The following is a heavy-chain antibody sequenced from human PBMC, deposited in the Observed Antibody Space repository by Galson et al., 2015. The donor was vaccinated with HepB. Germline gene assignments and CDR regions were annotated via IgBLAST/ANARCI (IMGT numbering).Heavy chain of an antibody. CDR1: GFISRHHA. CDR3: VKEGSWFGGGWFDP. D-gene: IGHD3-16*01. V-gene: IGHV3-23*01. Sequence: SLRLSCAGSGFISRHHAMAWIRQAPGKGLEWVSGINGRGSTRSYSDAVKGRFSISRDNSKDTVFLQMDNLRAEDTAVYYCVKEGSWFGGGWFDPWGQGALVTVS. J-gene: IGHJ5*02. CDR2: INGRGSTR.